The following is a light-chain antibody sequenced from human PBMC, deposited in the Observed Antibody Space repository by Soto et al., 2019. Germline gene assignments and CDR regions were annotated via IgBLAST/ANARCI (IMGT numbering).Light chain of an antibody. V-gene: IGKV3-20*01. Sequence: EIVFTQSPATLSFSPGERATLSFRASQSVSGYLAWYQQKPGQAPRLLIYDGSTRATGIPDRFSGSGSGTDFTLTISRLEPEDFAVYYCQQYGSSPPYTFGQGTKVDIK. J-gene: IGKJ2*01. CDR1: QSVSGY. CDR3: QQYGSSPPYT. CDR2: DGS.